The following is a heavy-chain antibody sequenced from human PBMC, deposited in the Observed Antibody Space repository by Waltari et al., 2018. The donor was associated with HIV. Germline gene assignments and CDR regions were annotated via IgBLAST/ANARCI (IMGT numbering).Heavy chain of an antibody. CDR2: LRRDTYEA. Sequence: LVQSGGGEVQEGGSLVLSCSGSGFDFRRFSFNGVRQTPRRGLELVASLRRDTYEANYLASVRGRFIISRDNAKSSAYLEMTSLRVEDTATYYCVRDDPGYVPIDYWGQGSQVVVS. J-gene: IGHJ4*02. CDR3: VRDDPGYVPIDY. V-gene: IGHV3-21*04. CDR1: GFDFRRFS. D-gene: IGHD2-15*01.